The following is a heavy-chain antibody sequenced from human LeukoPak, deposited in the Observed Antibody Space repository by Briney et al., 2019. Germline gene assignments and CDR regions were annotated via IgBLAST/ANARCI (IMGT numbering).Heavy chain of an antibody. V-gene: IGHV1-46*03. Sequence: ASVKVSCKASGYTFTSYYMHWVRQPPGPGLEWMGIINPSGGSTSYAQKFQGRVTMTRDTSTSTVYMELSSLRSEDTAVYYCAKSLLAIFGVAPNYMDVWGKGTTVTVSS. D-gene: IGHD3-3*01. CDR3: AKSLLAIFGVAPNYMDV. CDR1: GYTFTSYY. CDR2: INPSGGST. J-gene: IGHJ6*03.